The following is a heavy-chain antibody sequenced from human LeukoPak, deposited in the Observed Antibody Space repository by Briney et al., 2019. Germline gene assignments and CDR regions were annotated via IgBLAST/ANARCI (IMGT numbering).Heavy chain of an antibody. J-gene: IGHJ4*02. CDR2: INPNSGGT. V-gene: IGHV1-2*06. CDR3: ARVRFNYDSSGYYVY. CDR1: GYTFTGYY. D-gene: IGHD3-22*01. Sequence: ASVKVSCKASGYTFTGYYMHWVRQAPGQGLEWMGRINPNSGGTNYAKKFQGRVTMTRDTSISTAYMELSRLRSNDTAVYYCARVRFNYDSSGYYVYWGQGTLVTVSS.